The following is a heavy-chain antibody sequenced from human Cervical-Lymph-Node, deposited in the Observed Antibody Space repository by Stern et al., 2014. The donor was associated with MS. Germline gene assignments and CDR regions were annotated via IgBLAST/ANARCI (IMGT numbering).Heavy chain of an antibody. Sequence: VQLVESGAEVKKPGASVKVSCKVSGYTLTEFSMHWVRQAPGKGLEWMGGFDPDDGETIYAQKFQGRVTMTEDTSTDTAYMELSSLRSEDTAVYYCATDRDDFRSGYSAPTKGYGLDVWGQGTTVTVTS. CDR3: ATDRDDFRSGYSAPTKGYGLDV. CDR2: FDPDDGET. J-gene: IGHJ6*02. D-gene: IGHD3-3*01. V-gene: IGHV1-24*01. CDR1: GYTLTEFS.